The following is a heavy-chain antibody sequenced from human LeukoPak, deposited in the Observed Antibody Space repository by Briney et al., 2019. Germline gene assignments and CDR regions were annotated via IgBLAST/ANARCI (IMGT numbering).Heavy chain of an antibody. Sequence: GASVKVSCKASGGTFSSYTISWVRQAPGQGLEWMGRIIPILGIANYAQKFQGRVTITADKSTSTAYMELSSLRSEDTAVYYCVLVFGVVIPPGPYYYMDVWGKGTTVTVSS. CDR3: VLVFGVVIPPGPYYYMDV. D-gene: IGHD3-3*01. CDR1: GGTFSSYT. J-gene: IGHJ6*03. CDR2: IIPILGIA. V-gene: IGHV1-69*02.